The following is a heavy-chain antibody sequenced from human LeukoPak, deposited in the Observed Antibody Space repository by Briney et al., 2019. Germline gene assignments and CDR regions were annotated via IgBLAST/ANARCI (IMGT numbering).Heavy chain of an antibody. CDR2: IYSGGRT. V-gene: IGHV3-66*04. J-gene: IGHJ6*02. CDR1: GLTFSNTY. D-gene: IGHD3-10*02. CDR3: ARHDCVLRWCMDV. Sequence: GGSLRLSCAASGLTFSNTYMSWVRQAPGKGLEWVSVIYSGGRTFYADSVKGRFTISRDGSTNSLTLQMNSLRVEDTAVYYCARHDCVLRWCMDVWGLGTTVTVSS.